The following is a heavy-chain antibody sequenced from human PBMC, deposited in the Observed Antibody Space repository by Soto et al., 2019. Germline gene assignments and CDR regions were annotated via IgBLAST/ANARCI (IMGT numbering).Heavy chain of an antibody. CDR3: PRDLHSSPSPSPSGMAD. D-gene: IGHD4-4*01. CDR1: GFTFSSYA. CDR2: MGGSGRST. Sequence: GGSLRLSCVASGFTFSSYAMTWVRQAPGKGLEWVSSMGGSGRSTYYTDSVKGRFTISRDNSKSTLYLQMTSLRAGDTAVYYCPRDLHSSPSPSPSGMADWGPGTPVTLP. J-gene: IGHJ6*02. V-gene: IGHV3-23*01.